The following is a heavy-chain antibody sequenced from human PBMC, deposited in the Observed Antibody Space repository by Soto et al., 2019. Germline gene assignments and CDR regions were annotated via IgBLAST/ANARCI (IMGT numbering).Heavy chain of an antibody. V-gene: IGHV4-34*01. CDR1: GGSFSGYY. Sequence: SETLSLTCAVYGGSFSGYYWSWIRQPLGKGLEWIGEINHSGSTNYNPSLKSRVTISVDRSKNQFSLKLSSVTAADTAVYYCASVSGPGTTLDYWGQGTLVTVSS. CDR2: INHSGST. D-gene: IGHD4-17*01. CDR3: ASVSGPGTTLDY. J-gene: IGHJ4*02.